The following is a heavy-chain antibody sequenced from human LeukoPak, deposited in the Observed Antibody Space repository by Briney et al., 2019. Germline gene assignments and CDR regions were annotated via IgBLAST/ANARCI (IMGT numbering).Heavy chain of an antibody. CDR2: IYYHGNT. V-gene: IGHV4-59*08. CDR1: GGSISSSY. Sequence: PSETLSLTCTVSGGSISSSYWSWIRQPPRKGLEWIGYIYYHGNTKYHPSLESRVAISLDTSNNRFSLSLSSVTAADTAVYYCARQPQHHYDSSGYGPFDPWGQGTLVTVSS. J-gene: IGHJ5*02. CDR3: ARQPQHHYDSSGYGPFDP. D-gene: IGHD3-22*01.